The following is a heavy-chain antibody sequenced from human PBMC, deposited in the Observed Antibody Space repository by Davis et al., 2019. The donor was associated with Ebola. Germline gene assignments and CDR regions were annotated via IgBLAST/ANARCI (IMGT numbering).Heavy chain of an antibody. V-gene: IGHV3-30*03. D-gene: IGHD5-18*01. CDR2: ISYDGSNK. Sequence: GESLKISCAASGFTFSSYSMNWVRQAPGKGLEWVAVISYDGSNKYYADSVKGRFTISRDNSKNTLYLQMNSLRAEDTAVYYCARDSGIQLWLASPDYWGQGTLVTVSS. CDR3: ARDSGIQLWLASPDY. J-gene: IGHJ4*02. CDR1: GFTFSSYS.